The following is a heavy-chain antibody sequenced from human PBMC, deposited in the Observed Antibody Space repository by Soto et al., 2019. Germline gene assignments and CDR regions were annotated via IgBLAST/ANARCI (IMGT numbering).Heavy chain of an antibody. CDR3: ATPYGDFDY. D-gene: IGHD4-17*01. Sequence: GESLKISCKASGYSFATFWIGWVRQMPGKGLEWMGIIFPADSDTRYSPSFQGQVTISADKSISTAYLQWSSLQASDTAMYYCATPYGDFDYWGQGTLVTASS. V-gene: IGHV5-51*01. CDR2: IFPADSDT. CDR1: GYSFATFW. J-gene: IGHJ4*02.